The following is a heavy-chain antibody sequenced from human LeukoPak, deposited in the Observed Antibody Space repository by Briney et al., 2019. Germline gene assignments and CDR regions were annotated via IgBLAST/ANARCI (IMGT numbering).Heavy chain of an antibody. CDR2: IYHSGST. D-gene: IGHD7-27*01. Sequence: SETLSLTCTASGYSISSGYYWGWIRQPPGKGLEWIGSIYHSGSTYHNPSLKSRVNISVDTSKNQFSLKLSSVTAADTAVYYCARHRQLGIIRLDWYFDLWGRGTLVTVSS. V-gene: IGHV4-38-2*02. J-gene: IGHJ2*01. CDR3: ARHRQLGIIRLDWYFDL. CDR1: GYSISSGYY.